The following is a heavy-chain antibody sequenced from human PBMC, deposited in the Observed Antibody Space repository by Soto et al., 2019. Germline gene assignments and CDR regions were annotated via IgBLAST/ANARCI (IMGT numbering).Heavy chain of an antibody. CDR3: TTLQVRGAEDYYYGMDV. Sequence: EVQLVESGGGLVQPGGSLKLSCAASGFTFSGSAMHWVRQASGKGLEWVGRIRSKANSYATAYAASVKGTFTISRDDSKNTAYLQMNSLKTEDTAVYYCTTLQVRGAEDYYYGMDVWGQGTTVTVSS. CDR2: IRSKANSYAT. V-gene: IGHV3-73*02. J-gene: IGHJ6*02. CDR1: GFTFSGSA. D-gene: IGHD3-10*01.